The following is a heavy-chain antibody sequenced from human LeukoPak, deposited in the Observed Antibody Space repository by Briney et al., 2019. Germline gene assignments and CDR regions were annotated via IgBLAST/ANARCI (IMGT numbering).Heavy chain of an antibody. CDR2: ISAYNGNT. J-gene: IGHJ4*02. CDR1: GGTFSSYA. Sequence: ASVKVSCKASGGTFSSYAISWVRQAPGQGLEWMGWISAYNGNTNYAQKLQGRVTMTTDTSTSTAYMELRSLRSDDTAVYYCARADMWSGYPPIDYWGRGTLVTVSS. D-gene: IGHD3-3*01. V-gene: IGHV1-18*01. CDR3: ARADMWSGYPPIDY.